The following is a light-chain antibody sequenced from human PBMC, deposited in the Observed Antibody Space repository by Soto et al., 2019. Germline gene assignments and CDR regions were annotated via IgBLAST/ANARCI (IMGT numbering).Light chain of an antibody. CDR3: QLYGSSPKT. Sequence: EIVLTQSPVTLSLSPGERATLSCRASQIVSSTYLAWFQQKPGQAPKLLIHGASTRATGIPDRFSGSGSGTDFTLTISRLEPEDFAVYYCQLYGSSPKTFGQGTKV. J-gene: IGKJ1*01. CDR1: QIVSSTY. CDR2: GAS. V-gene: IGKV3-20*01.